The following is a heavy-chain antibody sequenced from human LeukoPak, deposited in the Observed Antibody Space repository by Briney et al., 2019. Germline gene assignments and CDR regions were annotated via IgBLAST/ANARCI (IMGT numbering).Heavy chain of an antibody. V-gene: IGHV1-46*01. D-gene: IGHD3-22*01. Sequence: GSSVKVSCKASGYTFTSYYMHWVRQAPGQGLEWMGIINPSGGSTSYAQKFQGRVTMTRDTSTSTVYMELSSLRSEDTAVYYCARWGGYYDSSGTFDYWGQGTLVTVSS. J-gene: IGHJ4*02. CDR1: GYTFTSYY. CDR3: ARWGGYYDSSGTFDY. CDR2: INPSGGST.